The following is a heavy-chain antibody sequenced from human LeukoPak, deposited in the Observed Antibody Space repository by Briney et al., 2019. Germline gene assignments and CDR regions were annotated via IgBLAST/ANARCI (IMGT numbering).Heavy chain of an antibody. Sequence: ASVKASCKASGYTFTGYYMHWVRQAPGQGLEWMGWINPNSGGTNYAQKYQGRVTMTRDTSISTAYMELSRLRSDDTAVYYCARGSLLWFGELHNFDYWGQGTLVTVSS. J-gene: IGHJ4*02. V-gene: IGHV1-2*02. CDR1: GYTFTGYY. D-gene: IGHD3-10*01. CDR3: ARGSLLWFGELHNFDY. CDR2: INPNSGGT.